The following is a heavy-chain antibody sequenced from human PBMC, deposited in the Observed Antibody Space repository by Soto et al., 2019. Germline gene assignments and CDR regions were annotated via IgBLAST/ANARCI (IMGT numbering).Heavy chain of an antibody. V-gene: IGHV1-24*01. J-gene: IGHJ2*01. D-gene: IGHD2-21*01. CDR2: FDPEDGET. CDR3: AKDDIRGFFSVSAFLVNRSSDL. Sequence: HQATEKGLEWMGGFDPEDGETIYAQKFQGRVTMTEDTSTDTAYMELSSLRSEDTALYYCAKDDIRGFFSVSAFLVNRSSDL.